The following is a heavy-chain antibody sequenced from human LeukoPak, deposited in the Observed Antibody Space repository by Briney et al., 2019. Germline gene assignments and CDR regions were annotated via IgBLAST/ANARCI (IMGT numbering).Heavy chain of an antibody. J-gene: IGHJ6*03. V-gene: IGHV1-2*02. CDR3: AAQCNDDFCYKRDYMDV. D-gene: IGHD2-2*02. CDR2: INPNSGGT. CDR1: KNMFTGYF. Sequence: ASVKVSCKTSKNMFTGYFMHWVRQAPGQGLEWIGWINPNSGGTLFARRFQGRVTMTRDTSIGATYMELSRLTSDDTALYYCAAQCNDDFCYKRDYMDVWGKGTMFIVSS.